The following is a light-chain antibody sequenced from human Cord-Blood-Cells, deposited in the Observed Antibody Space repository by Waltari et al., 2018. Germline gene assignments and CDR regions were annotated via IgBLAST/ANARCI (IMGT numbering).Light chain of an antibody. Sequence: DIQMTQSPSSLSVSVGDRVTITCRASQSISSYLNWYQQKPGIAPKLLIYAASSLQSGVPSRFSGSGSGTDFTLTISSLQPEDFATYYCQQSYSTPWTFGQGTKVEIK. CDR2: AAS. V-gene: IGKV1-39*01. J-gene: IGKJ1*01. CDR1: QSISSY. CDR3: QQSYSTPWT.